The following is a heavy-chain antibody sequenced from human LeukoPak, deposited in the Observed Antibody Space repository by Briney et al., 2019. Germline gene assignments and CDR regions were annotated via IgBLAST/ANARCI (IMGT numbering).Heavy chain of an antibody. Sequence: GRSLRLSCAASGFTFSSYAMSWVRQAPGKGLEWVSAIGGSGGNTYYADSVKGRFTISRDNSKNTLYLQMNSLRAEDTAVYYCAKGGYWEGWGYWGQGTLVTVSS. J-gene: IGHJ4*02. CDR3: AKGGYWEGWGY. V-gene: IGHV3-23*01. D-gene: IGHD5-12*01. CDR1: GFTFSSYA. CDR2: IGGSGGNT.